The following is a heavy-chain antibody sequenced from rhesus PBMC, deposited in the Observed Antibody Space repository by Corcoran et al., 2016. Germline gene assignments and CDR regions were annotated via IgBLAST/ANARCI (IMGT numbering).Heavy chain of an antibody. J-gene: IGHJ2*01. D-gene: IGHD3-40*01. CDR1: GYTLTDHD. CDR2: IDPEDGET. V-gene: IGHV1-111*02. Sequence: EVQLVQSGAEVKKPGASEKISCKASGYTLTDHDQHWVRQATGKGLEWVGRIDPEDGETLHAQKFQDRVTITADTSTATAYMDLSSLTSEDTAVYYCATLTYDNGYFDLWGPGTPITISS. CDR3: ATLTYDNGYFDL.